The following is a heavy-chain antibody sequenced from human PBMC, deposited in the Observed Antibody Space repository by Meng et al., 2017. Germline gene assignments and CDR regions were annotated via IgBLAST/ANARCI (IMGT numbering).Heavy chain of an antibody. Sequence: ASVKVSCKASGYTFIGYYIHWVRQAPGQGLEWMGIINPSGGSTSYAQKSQGRVTMTRDTSTSTVYMELSSLRSEDTAVYYCAREGYCSSTSCYAFDIWGQGTMVTVSS. CDR2: INPSGGST. V-gene: IGHV1-46*01. D-gene: IGHD2-2*01. CDR3: AREGYCSSTSCYAFDI. CDR1: GYTFIGYY. J-gene: IGHJ3*02.